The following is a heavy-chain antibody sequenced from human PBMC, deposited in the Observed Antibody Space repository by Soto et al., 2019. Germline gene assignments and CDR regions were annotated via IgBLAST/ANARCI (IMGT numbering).Heavy chain of an antibody. Sequence: SETLSLTCAVYGGSFSGYYWSWIRQPPGKGLEWIGEINHSGSTNYNPSLKSRVTISVDTSKNQFSLKLSSVTAADTAVYYCARGLEPGSYCSGGSCYKYNWFDPWGQGTLVTVSS. CDR1: GGSFSGYY. CDR2: INHSGST. J-gene: IGHJ5*02. V-gene: IGHV4-34*01. CDR3: ARGLEPGSYCSGGSCYKYNWFDP. D-gene: IGHD2-15*01.